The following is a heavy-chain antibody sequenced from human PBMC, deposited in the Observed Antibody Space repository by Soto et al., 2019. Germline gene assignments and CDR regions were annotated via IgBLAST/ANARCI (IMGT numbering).Heavy chain of an antibody. D-gene: IGHD3-9*01. CDR3: AREYGTGYYNVIGY. CDR1: GFTFSTYS. J-gene: IGHJ4*02. Sequence: QVQLVESGGGVVQPGRSLRLSCAASGFTFSTYSMHWVRQAPGKGLEWVAVLSYDVRNKYYADSVKGRFTISRDNAKNTLYLQMNSLRTEDTAVYYCAREYGTGYYNVIGYWSQGTLVTVSS. V-gene: IGHV3-30*04. CDR2: LSYDVRNK.